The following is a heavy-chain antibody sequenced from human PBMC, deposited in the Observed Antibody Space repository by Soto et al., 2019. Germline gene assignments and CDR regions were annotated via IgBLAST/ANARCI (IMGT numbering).Heavy chain of an antibody. CDR2: IIPIFGTA. CDR1: GGTFSSYA. V-gene: IGHV1-69*13. D-gene: IGHD2-2*01. CDR3: ARDKVVPAAMNYYYYGMDV. Sequence: SVKVSCKPSGGTFSSYANSWVRQAPGQGLGWMGGIIPIFGTANYAQKFQGRVTITADESTSTAYMELSSLRSEDTAVYYCARDKVVPAAMNYYYYGMDVWGQGTTVTVSS. J-gene: IGHJ6*02.